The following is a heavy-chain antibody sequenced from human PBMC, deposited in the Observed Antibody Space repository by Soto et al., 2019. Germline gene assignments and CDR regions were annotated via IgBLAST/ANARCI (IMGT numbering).Heavy chain of an antibody. D-gene: IGHD1-7*01. CDR1: GYNFTNYW. J-gene: IGHJ6*02. CDR2: IYPGDSDT. Sequence: PGESLKISCKGSGYNFTNYWIGWVRQMPGKGLEYMGIIYPGDSDTRYSPSFQGQVTVSADKSINTAYLQWSSLKASDTAMYYCARLTTGTTSYGMDGWGQGTTVTVSS. CDR3: ARLTTGTTSYGMDG. V-gene: IGHV5-51*01.